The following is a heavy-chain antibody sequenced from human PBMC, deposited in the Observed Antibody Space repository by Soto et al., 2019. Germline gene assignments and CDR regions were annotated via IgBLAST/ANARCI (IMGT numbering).Heavy chain of an antibody. CDR2: IYSSGST. V-gene: IGHV4-4*09. CDR1: GPSFSSYY. D-gene: IGHD1-1*01. Sequence: GTLSLTSAPSGPSFSSYYLSWIRQPPGKGLEWIGYIYSSGSTTHNPPLTRRVTISVDTSKNQSSLKLSSVTAADTAVYYCARRYNSRDAFDIWGQETMVTVS. J-gene: IGHJ3*02. CDR3: ARRYNSRDAFDI.